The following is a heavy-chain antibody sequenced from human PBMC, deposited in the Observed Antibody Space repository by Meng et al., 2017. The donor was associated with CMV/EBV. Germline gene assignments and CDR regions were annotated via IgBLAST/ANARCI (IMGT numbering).Heavy chain of an antibody. V-gene: IGHV4-39*07. CDR1: GGSISSSSYN. D-gene: IGHD3-3*01. CDR2: IYYSGST. Sequence: GSLRLSCTVSGGSISSSSYNWGWIRQPPGKGLEWIGSIYYSGSTYYNPSLKSRVNISVDTSKNLFSLKLSSVTAADTAVYYCARDDYEFWSGDYSDSDYWGQGTLVTVSS. J-gene: IGHJ4*02. CDR3: ARDDYEFWSGDYSDSDY.